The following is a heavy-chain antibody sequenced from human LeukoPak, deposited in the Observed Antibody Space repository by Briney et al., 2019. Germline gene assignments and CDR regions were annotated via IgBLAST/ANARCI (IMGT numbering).Heavy chain of an antibody. D-gene: IGHD3-10*01. V-gene: IGHV1-2*02. CDR3: AAVFSMARGLMRPLFDF. CDR1: GYTFTGYY. Sequence: ASVKVSCKTSGYTFTGYYMHWVRQAPGQGLEWMGWINPNSGGTNYAQKFQGRVTMTRDTSISTAYMELSRLRSDDTAVYYCAAVFSMARGLMRPLFDFWGQGTLVTVSS. J-gene: IGHJ4*02. CDR2: INPNSGGT.